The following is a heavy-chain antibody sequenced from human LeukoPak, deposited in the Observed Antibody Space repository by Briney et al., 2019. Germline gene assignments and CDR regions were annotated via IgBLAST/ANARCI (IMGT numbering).Heavy chain of an antibody. CDR1: GFTFSSFS. CDR3: AREVSGITMVRGPYFDY. V-gene: IGHV3-21*01. D-gene: IGHD3-10*01. Sequence: PGGSLRLSCVASGFTFSSFSLNWVRQAPGKGLEWVSSISSSSSYVYYADSLKGRFTISRDNAKNSLYLQMNSLRAEDTAVYYCAREVSGITMVRGPYFDYWGQGTLVTVSS. J-gene: IGHJ4*02. CDR2: ISSSSSYV.